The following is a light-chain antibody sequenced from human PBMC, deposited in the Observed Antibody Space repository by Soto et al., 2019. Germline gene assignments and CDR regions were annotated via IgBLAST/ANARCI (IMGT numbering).Light chain of an antibody. CDR1: QSVSSN. Sequence: EIVMTQSPATLSVSTGERATLTCRASQSVSSNLAWYQQQPGQAPRLLIYGASTRATAIPARFSGGGFGTEFSLTISGLQSEDFAVYYCQHYNNWPRTFGQGTKVEIK. V-gene: IGKV3-15*01. CDR2: GAS. J-gene: IGKJ1*01. CDR3: QHYNNWPRT.